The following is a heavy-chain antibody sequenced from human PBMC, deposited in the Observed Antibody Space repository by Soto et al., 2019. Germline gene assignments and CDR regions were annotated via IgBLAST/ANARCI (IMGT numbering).Heavy chain of an antibody. CDR1: GGSISSGGYS. V-gene: IGHV4-30-2*01. J-gene: IGHJ6*02. CDR2: MYHSGST. Sequence: SETLSLTCAVSGGSISSGGYSWSWIRQPPGKGLEWIGYMYHSGSTYYNPSLKSRVTISVDTSKNQFSLKLSSVTAADTAVYYCACIFSGGYGYGFYYYGMDVWGQGTTVTVSS. CDR3: ACIFSGGYGYGFYYYGMDV. D-gene: IGHD5-18*01.